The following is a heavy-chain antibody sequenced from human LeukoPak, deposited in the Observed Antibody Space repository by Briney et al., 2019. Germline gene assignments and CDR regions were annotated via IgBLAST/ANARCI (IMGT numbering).Heavy chain of an antibody. D-gene: IGHD3-22*01. V-gene: IGHV3-23*01. CDR2: ISGRGGST. CDR3: AKAAITMIVVGGYYFDY. J-gene: IGHJ4*02. Sequence: GGSLRLSCAASGFTFSTYAMSWVRQAPGKGLEWVSAISGRGGSTYYADSVKGRFTISRDNSKNTLYLQMNSLRAEDTAVYYCAKAAITMIVVGGYYFDYWGQGTLVTVSS. CDR1: GFTFSTYA.